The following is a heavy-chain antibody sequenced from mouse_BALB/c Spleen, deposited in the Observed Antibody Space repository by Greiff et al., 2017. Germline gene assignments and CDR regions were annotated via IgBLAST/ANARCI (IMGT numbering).Heavy chain of an antibody. J-gene: IGHJ1*01. D-gene: IGHD2-3*01. CDR2: ISYDGSN. Sequence: EVKLVESGPGLVTPSQSLSLTCSVTGYSIPSGYSWIWIRQFPGNTLEWMGYISYDGSNNYNPSLKNRISITRDTSKNQFVLKVNSVTTEDTATYYCARDGYYLYWYYEVWGAGTTVTVSS. V-gene: IGHV3-6*02. CDR3: ARDGYYLYWYYEV. CDR1: GYSIPSGYS.